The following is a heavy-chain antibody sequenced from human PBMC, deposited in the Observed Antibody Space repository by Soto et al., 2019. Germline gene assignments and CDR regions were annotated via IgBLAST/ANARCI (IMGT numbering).Heavy chain of an antibody. D-gene: IGHD6-13*01. Sequence: SVKVSCKASGGTFSSYAISWVRQAPGQGLEWMGGIIPIFGTANYAQKFQGRVTITADESTSTAYMELSSLRSEDTAVYYCARDRGIAAAVPYYFDYWGQGTLVTVSS. J-gene: IGHJ4*02. CDR3: ARDRGIAAAVPYYFDY. CDR1: GGTFSSYA. CDR2: IIPIFGTA. V-gene: IGHV1-69*13.